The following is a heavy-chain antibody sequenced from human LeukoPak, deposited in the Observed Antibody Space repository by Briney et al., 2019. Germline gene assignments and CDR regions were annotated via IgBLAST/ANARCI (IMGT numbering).Heavy chain of an antibody. Sequence: SETLSLTCTVSGGSISSGSYYWSWIRQPAGKGLEWIGRIYTSGSTNYNPSLKSRVTISVDTSKNQFSLKLSSVTAADTAVYYCARDAVRYFDWFRPYYYYMDVWGKGTTVTISS. CDR3: ARDAVRYFDWFRPYYYYMDV. V-gene: IGHV4-61*02. CDR2: IYTSGST. CDR1: GGSISSGSYY. D-gene: IGHD3-9*01. J-gene: IGHJ6*03.